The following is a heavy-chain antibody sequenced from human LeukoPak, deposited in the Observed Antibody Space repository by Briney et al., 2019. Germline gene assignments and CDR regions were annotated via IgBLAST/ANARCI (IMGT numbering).Heavy chain of an antibody. CDR3: ARGRSIGARRGAFDI. J-gene: IGHJ3*02. CDR2: IYNSGST. CDR1: GGSISSYY. V-gene: IGHV4-4*07. D-gene: IGHD6-6*01. Sequence: SETLSLTCTVSGGSISSYYWSWIRQPAGKGLEWIGRIYNSGSTTYNPPLKSRVTMSVDTSQTQFSLKLSSVTAADTAVYFCARGRSIGARRGAFDIWGQGTMVSVSS.